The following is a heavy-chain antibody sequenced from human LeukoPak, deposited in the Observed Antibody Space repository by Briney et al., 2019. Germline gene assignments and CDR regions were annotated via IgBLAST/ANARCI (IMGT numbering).Heavy chain of an antibody. V-gene: IGHV1-2*02. J-gene: IGHJ4*02. CDR2: INPNSGGT. Sequence: ASVKVSCKASGGTFSSYAISWVRQAPGQGLEWMGWINPNSGGTNYAQKFQGRVTMTRDTSISTAYMELSRLRSDDTAVYCCARDHYCSSTSCYDYWGQGTLVTVSS. CDR3: ARDHYCSSTSCYDY. CDR1: GGTFSSYA. D-gene: IGHD2-2*01.